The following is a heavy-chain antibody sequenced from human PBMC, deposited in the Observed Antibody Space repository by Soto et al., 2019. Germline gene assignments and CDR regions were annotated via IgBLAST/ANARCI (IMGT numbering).Heavy chain of an antibody. V-gene: IGHV3-64D*08. CDR2: ISSNGGST. D-gene: IGHD6-13*01. CDR3: VIPLVGPFSSWYLKYFQH. J-gene: IGHJ1*01. Sequence: EKGLEYVSAISSNGGSTYYADSVKGRFTISRDNSKNTLYLQMSSLRSEDTAVYYCVIPLVGPFSSWYLKYFQHWGQGTLLTVSS.